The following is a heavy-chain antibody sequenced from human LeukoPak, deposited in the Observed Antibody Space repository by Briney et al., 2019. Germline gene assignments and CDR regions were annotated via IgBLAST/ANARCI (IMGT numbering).Heavy chain of an antibody. CDR2: IYHSGST. D-gene: IGHD5-12*01. J-gene: IGHJ4*02. Sequence: SGGSLRLSCAASGFTFSSYAMTWVRQPPGKGLEWIGEIYHSGSTNYNPSLKSRVTISVDKSKNQFSLKLTSVTAADTAVYYCAREADSGYALAYWGQGVLVTVSS. CDR3: AREADSGYALAY. CDR1: GFTFSSYAM. V-gene: IGHV4-4*02.